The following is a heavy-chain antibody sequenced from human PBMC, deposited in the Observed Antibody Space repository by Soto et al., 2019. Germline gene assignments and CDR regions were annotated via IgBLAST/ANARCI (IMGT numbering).Heavy chain of an antibody. CDR2: GWYDGSKE. CDR3: ASDPGRNCTGASCYMPPS. V-gene: IGHV3-33*01. D-gene: IGHD2-15*01. Sequence: QVQLVESGGGVVQPGKSLRLACAASGFSFRSYGMHWVRQPPGKGLEWVAAGWYDGSKEHYADSVKGRFTISRDNAKNTLYLQMSSVRVEDTANYYGASDPGRNCTGASCYMPPSLGEGALVTVSS. CDR1: GFSFRSYG. J-gene: IGHJ5*02.